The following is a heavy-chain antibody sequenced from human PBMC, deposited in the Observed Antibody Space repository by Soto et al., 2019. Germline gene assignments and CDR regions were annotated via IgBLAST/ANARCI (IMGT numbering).Heavy chain of an antibody. V-gene: IGHV3-9*01. J-gene: IGHJ4*02. D-gene: IGHD1-26*01. CDR2: ISWNSGSI. Sequence: PGGSLRLSCAASGFTFDDYAMHWVRQAPGKGLEWVSGISWNSGSIGYADSVKGRFTISRDNAKNSLYLQMNSLRAEDTALYYCAKDFQGAMTTSGFDYWGQGTLVTVS. CDR3: AKDFQGAMTTSGFDY. CDR1: GFTFDDYA.